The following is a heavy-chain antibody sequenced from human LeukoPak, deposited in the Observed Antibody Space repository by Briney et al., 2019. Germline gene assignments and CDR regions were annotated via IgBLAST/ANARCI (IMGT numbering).Heavy chain of an antibody. V-gene: IGHV3-7*01. CDR3: ARVRNYCSSTSCYSYYFDY. Sequence: PGGSLRLSCAASGFTFGSYWMSWVRQAPGKGLEWVANIKQDGSEKYYVDSVKGRFTISRDNAKNSLYLQMNSLRAEDTAVYYCARVRNYCSSTSCYSYYFDYWGQGTLVTVSS. CDR1: GFTFGSYW. D-gene: IGHD2-2*02. J-gene: IGHJ4*02. CDR2: IKQDGSEK.